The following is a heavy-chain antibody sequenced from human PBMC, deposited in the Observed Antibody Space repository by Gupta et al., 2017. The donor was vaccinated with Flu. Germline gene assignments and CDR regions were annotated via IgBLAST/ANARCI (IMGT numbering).Heavy chain of an antibody. V-gene: IGHV4-34*01. CDR2: INHSGST. CDR1: GGSFSGYY. D-gene: IGHD6-19*01. J-gene: IGHJ2*01. Sequence: QVQLQQWGAGLLKPSETLSLTCAVYGGSFSGYYWSWLRQTPGKGLEWIGEINHSGSTNYNPSLKSRVTISVDTSKNQFSLKLSSVTAADTAVYYCARVPGKAVAGRKNWYFDLWGRGTLVTVSS. CDR3: ARVPGKAVAGRKNWYFDL.